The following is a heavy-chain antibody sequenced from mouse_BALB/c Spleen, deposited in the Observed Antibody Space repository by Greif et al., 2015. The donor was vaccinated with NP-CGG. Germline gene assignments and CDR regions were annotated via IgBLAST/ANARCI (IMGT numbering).Heavy chain of an antibody. D-gene: IGHD1-2*01. Sequence: QVQLQQSGAELAKPGASVKMSCKASGYTFTSYWMHWVKQRPGQGLEWIGYINPSTGYTEYNQKFKDKATLTADKSSSTAYMQLSSLTSEDSAVYYCASYYYGYDYWGQGTTLTVSS. CDR1: GYTFTSYW. V-gene: IGHV1-7*01. CDR2: INPSTGYT. J-gene: IGHJ2*01. CDR3: ASYYYGYDY.